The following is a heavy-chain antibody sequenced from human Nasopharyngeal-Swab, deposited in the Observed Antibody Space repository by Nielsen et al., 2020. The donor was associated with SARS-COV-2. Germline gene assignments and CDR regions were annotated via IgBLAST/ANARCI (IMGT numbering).Heavy chain of an antibody. CDR3: ARDFDLSSGYDV. Sequence: GESLKISCEGSGFFYTHYWIAWVRQVPGKGLEWLGIIYPADSDTRYNPSFQGQVTISADKSIRTAYLQWKSLKASDSAMYYCARDFDLSSGYDVWGQGTLVTVSS. CDR2: IYPADSDT. V-gene: IGHV5-51*01. CDR1: GFFYTHYW. J-gene: IGHJ4*02. D-gene: IGHD3-3*01.